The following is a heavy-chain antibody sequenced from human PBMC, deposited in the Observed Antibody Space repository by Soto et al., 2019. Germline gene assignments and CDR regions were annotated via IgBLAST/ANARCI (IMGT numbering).Heavy chain of an antibody. CDR2: ISSSGNSI. Sequence: EVQLVESGGGLVQPGGSLRLSCAASGFTFRSSEMNWVRQAPGKGLEWVSYISSSGNSIFYGDSVKGRFTVSRDNAKNSLYLQMNSLRAEDTALYYCAKAKRQQLAPDFDYWGQGTLVTVSS. D-gene: IGHD6-13*01. CDR1: GFTFRSSE. CDR3: AKAKRQQLAPDFDY. V-gene: IGHV3-48*03. J-gene: IGHJ4*02.